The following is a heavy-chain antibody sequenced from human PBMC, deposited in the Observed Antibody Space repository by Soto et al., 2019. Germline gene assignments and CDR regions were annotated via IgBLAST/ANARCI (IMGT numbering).Heavy chain of an antibody. CDR2: IYYSGST. CDR1: GDSISSGGYY. D-gene: IGHD4-17*01. J-gene: IGHJ6*03. CDR3: ARGSAGDYAPYYYYYMDV. V-gene: IGHV4-31*03. Sequence: PSQTPALSYTVSGDSISSGGYYWSWIRQHPGKGLEWIGYIYYSGSTYYNPSLKSRVTISVDTSKNQFSLKLSSVTAADTAVYYCARGSAGDYAPYYYYYMDVWGKGTTVTVSS.